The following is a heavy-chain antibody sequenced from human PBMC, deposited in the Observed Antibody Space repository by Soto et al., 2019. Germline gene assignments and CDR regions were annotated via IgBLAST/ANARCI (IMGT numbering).Heavy chain of an antibody. V-gene: IGHV4-59*01. CDR2: IYYSGST. J-gene: IGHJ5*02. CDR3: ARGVVPAARMNWFDP. Sequence: SETLSLTCTVSGGSISSYYWSWIRQPPGKGLEWIGYIYYSGSTNYNPSLKSRVTISVDTSKNQFSLKLSSVTAADTAVYYCARGVVPAARMNWFDPWGQGTLVTVSS. CDR1: GGSISSYY. D-gene: IGHD2-2*01.